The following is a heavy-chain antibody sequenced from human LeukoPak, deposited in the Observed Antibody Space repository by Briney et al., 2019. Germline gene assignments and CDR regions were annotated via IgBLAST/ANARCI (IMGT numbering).Heavy chain of an antibody. CDR3: ARHMVYYDSSGYYNYFDY. Sequence: PSETLSLTCAVYGGSFSGYYWSWIRQPPGKGLEWIGEINHSGSTNYNPSLKSRVTISVDTSKNQFSLKLSSVTAADTAVYYCARHMVYYDSSGYYNYFDYWGQGTLVTVSS. CDR1: GGSFSGYY. CDR2: INHSGST. V-gene: IGHV4-34*01. J-gene: IGHJ4*02. D-gene: IGHD3-22*01.